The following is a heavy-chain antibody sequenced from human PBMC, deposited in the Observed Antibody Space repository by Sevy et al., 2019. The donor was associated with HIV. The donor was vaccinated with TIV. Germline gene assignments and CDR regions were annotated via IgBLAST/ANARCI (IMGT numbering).Heavy chain of an antibody. CDR1: GASIITFY. D-gene: IGHD5-18*01. V-gene: IGHV4-59*01. CDR3: ARGQYSYGYWRQFDY. J-gene: IGHJ4*02. Sequence: SETLSLTCTVSGASIITFYWSWIRQPPGKGLEWIGYIYYSGSTNYNPSLHSRVTISVDTSKNQFSLKLSSVTAADSAVYYCARGQYSYGYWRQFDYWGQGTLVTVSS. CDR2: IYYSGST.